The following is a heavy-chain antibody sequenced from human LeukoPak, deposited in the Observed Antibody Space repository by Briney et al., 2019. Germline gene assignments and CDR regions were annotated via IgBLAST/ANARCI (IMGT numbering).Heavy chain of an antibody. D-gene: IGHD3-22*01. CDR1: GFTFSSYG. V-gene: IGHV3-30*02. CDR3: VRIGPRTLYDSSGYYSRYFDY. J-gene: IGHJ4*02. CDR2: IRYDGSNK. Sequence: GGSLRLSCAASGFTFSSYGMHWVRQAPGKGLEWVAFIRYDGSNKYYADSVKGRFTISRDNSKNTLYLQMNSLRAEDTAVYYCVRIGPRTLYDSSGYYSRYFDYWGQGTLVTVSS.